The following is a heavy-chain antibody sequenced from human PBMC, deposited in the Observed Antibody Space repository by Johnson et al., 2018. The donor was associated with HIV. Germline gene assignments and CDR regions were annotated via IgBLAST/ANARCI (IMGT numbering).Heavy chain of an antibody. V-gene: IGHV3-7*03. Sequence: VQLVESGGGLVQPGGSLRLSCAASGFTFSSYWMSWVRQAPGKGLEWVANIKQDGSEKYYVDSVKGRFTISRDNAKNSLYLQMNSLRAEDTAFYYCARDETRRRDALTAFDIWGQGTLVTVSS. J-gene: IGHJ3*02. CDR3: ARDETRRRDALTAFDI. CDR1: GFTFSSYW. CDR2: IKQDGSEK.